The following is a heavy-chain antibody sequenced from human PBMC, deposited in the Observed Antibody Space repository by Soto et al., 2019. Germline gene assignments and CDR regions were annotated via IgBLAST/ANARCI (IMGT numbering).Heavy chain of an antibody. CDR3: AKGQEGYCSGGSCYPFYY. CDR2: ISGSGGST. J-gene: IGHJ4*02. D-gene: IGHD2-15*01. Sequence: GGSLRLSCAASGFTFSSYAMSWVRQAPGKGLEWVSAISGSGGSTYYADSVKGRFTISRDNSKNTLYLQMNSLRAEDTAVYYCAKGQEGYCSGGSCYPFYYWGQGTLVTVSS. CDR1: GFTFSSYA. V-gene: IGHV3-23*01.